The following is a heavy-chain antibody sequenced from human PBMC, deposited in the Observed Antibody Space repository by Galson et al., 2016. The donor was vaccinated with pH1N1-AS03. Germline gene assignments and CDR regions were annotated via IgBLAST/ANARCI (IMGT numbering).Heavy chain of an antibody. V-gene: IGHV3-23*01. Sequence: SLRLSCAASGFTFNIYAMNWVRQAPGKGLEWVSGIGGIDSSTWYAESVKGRFTVSRDNSKNTVYLQLNSLKAEDTAVYYCASRSSVLYSYGSDVWRQGTTVIVSS. CDR3: ASRSSVLYSYGSDV. D-gene: IGHD3-10*01. CDR1: GFTFNIYA. J-gene: IGHJ6*02. CDR2: IGGIDSST.